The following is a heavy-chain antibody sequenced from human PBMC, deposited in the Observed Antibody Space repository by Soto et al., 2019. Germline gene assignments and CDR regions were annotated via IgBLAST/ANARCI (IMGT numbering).Heavy chain of an antibody. CDR2: IIPIFGTP. CDR1: GGTFTDLG. Sequence: ASVKVSCKASGGTFTDLGLHWVRQAPGQGLEWMGGIIPIFGTPNYAQKFQGRVIITADEFTSTAHMELSGLRSEDTAVYYCARGWDHYDSSGLLTWFDPWGQGTLVTVSS. CDR3: ARGWDHYDSSGLLTWFDP. J-gene: IGHJ5*02. D-gene: IGHD3-22*01. V-gene: IGHV1-69*13.